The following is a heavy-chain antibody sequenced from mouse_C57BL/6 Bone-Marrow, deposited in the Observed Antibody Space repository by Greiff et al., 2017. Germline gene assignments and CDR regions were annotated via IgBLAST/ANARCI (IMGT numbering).Heavy chain of an antibody. J-gene: IGHJ1*03. CDR1: GFTFSDYY. Sequence: DVQLVESEGGLVQPGSSMKLSCTASGFTFSDYYMAWVRQVPEKGLEWVANINYDGSSTYYLDSLKSRFIISRDNAKNILYLQMSSLKSEDTAAYYCARDQGYGSSYGYFDVWGTGTTVTVSS. CDR3: ARDQGYGSSYGYFDV. CDR2: INYDGSST. D-gene: IGHD1-1*01. V-gene: IGHV5-16*01.